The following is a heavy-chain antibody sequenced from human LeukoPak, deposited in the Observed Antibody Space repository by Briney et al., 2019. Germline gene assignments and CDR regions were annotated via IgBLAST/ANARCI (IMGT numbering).Heavy chain of an antibody. J-gene: IGHJ4*02. CDR3: AKGNYYDSSGPIPPFY. CDR2: TWYDGSIQ. Sequence: GGSLRLSCAASGFTFSSCGMHWVRQAPGKGLEWVAFTWYDGSIQYYGDSVKGRFTISRDNSKNTLYLQMNSLRAEDTAVYYCAKGNYYDSSGPIPPFYWGQGTLVTVSS. V-gene: IGHV3-30*02. CDR1: GFTFSSCG. D-gene: IGHD3-22*01.